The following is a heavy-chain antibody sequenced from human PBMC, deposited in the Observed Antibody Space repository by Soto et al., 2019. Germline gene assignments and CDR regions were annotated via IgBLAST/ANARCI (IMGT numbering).Heavy chain of an antibody. CDR1: GFTFSSYW. Sequence: EVQLVESEGGLVQPGGSLRVSCAASGFTFSSYWMHWVRQAPGKGLVWVSRINSDGSSTSYADSVKGRFTISRDNAKNTLYLQMNSLGAEDTAVYYCARGGCGSGWLFNWFDPWGQGTLVTVSS. CDR2: INSDGSST. J-gene: IGHJ5*02. CDR3: ARGGCGSGWLFNWFDP. V-gene: IGHV3-74*01. D-gene: IGHD3-22*01.